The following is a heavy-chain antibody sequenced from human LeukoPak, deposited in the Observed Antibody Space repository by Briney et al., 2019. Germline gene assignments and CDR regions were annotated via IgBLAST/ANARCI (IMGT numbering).Heavy chain of an antibody. D-gene: IGHD5-24*01. V-gene: IGHV4-4*08. CDR3: AREGGMATIDY. Sequence: PSETLSLTCNVSGGSIRGYYWSWIRQPPGKGLEWIGYIYSSGSTNYNPSLKSRVTISVDTSKNQFSLKLSSVTAADTAVYYCAREGGMATIDYWGQGTLVTVSS. CDR1: GGSIRGYY. CDR2: IYSSGST. J-gene: IGHJ4*02.